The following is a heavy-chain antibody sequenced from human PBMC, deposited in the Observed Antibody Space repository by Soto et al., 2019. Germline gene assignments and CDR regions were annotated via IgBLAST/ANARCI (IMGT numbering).Heavy chain of an antibody. CDR3: AREDQIVGSLDY. V-gene: IGHV4-59*11. D-gene: IGHD2-21*01. CDR1: GASITSHY. CDR2: IYYRGTT. Sequence: SETLSLTCTVSGASITSHYWSWIRQPPGKGLEWIGHIYYRGTTNYNPSLKSRVTISADTSKNQFTLKLNSVTAADTAVFYCAREDQIVGSLDYWGQGILVTVSS. J-gene: IGHJ4*02.